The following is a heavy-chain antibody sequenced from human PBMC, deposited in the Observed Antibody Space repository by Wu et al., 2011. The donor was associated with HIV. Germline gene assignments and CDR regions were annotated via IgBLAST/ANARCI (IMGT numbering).Heavy chain of an antibody. CDR3: ARALYYDSSGYYYDY. CDR1: GYTFISYG. J-gene: IGHJ4*02. Sequence: QVQLVQSGAEVEKPGASVKVSCKASGYTFISYGISWVRQAPGQGLEWMGWISAYNGDTNYAQKLQGRVTMTTDTSTSTAYMELRSLRSDDTAVYYCARALYYDSSGYYYDYWGQGTLVTVSS. CDR2: ISAYNGDT. D-gene: IGHD3-22*01. V-gene: IGHV1-18*01.